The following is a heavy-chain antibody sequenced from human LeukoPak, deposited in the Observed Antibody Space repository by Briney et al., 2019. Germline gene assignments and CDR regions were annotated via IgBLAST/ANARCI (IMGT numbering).Heavy chain of an antibody. CDR1: GFTFSSYG. CDR2: IWYDGSNK. V-gene: IGHV3-33*06. Sequence: GRSLRLSCAASGFTFSSYGTHWVRQAPGKGLEWVAVIWYDGSNKYYADSVKGRFTISRDNSKNTLYLQMNSLRAEDTAVYYCAKDQRRRGYSGYDSNYYYYMDVWGKGTTVTVSS. CDR3: AKDQRRRGYSGYDSNYYYYMDV. J-gene: IGHJ6*03. D-gene: IGHD5-12*01.